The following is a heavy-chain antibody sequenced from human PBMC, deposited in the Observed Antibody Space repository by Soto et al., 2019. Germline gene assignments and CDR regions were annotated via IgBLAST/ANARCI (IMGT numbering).Heavy chain of an antibody. J-gene: IGHJ6*02. V-gene: IGHV1-69*01. CDR3: ASETVGATDYYYGMDV. D-gene: IGHD1-26*01. CDR2: IVPIFGTA. Sequence: QVQLVQSGAEVKKPGSSVKVSCKASGGTFSSYAISWVRQAPGQGLEWMGGIVPIFGTANYAQKFQGRVTITADESTSTAYMELSSLRSEDTAVYYCASETVGATDYYYGMDVWGQGTTVTVSS. CDR1: GGTFSSYA.